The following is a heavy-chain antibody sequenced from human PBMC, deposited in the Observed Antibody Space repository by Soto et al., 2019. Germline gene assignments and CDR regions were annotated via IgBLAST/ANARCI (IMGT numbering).Heavy chain of an antibody. J-gene: IGHJ6*02. CDR3: VMVDNYVTPTPQDV. V-gene: IGHV1-18*03. D-gene: IGHD3-16*01. CDR1: GYIFVNYG. Sequence: QVQLVQSGDEVKKPGASVKVSCKASGYIFVNYGIAWVRQAPRQGLEWMGWISPYTGNTHSASKVQGRLTMTTDTSTSTAYLDLGSLTSDDMAVYYCVMVDNYVTPTPQDVWGQGTTVTVSS. CDR2: ISPYTGNT.